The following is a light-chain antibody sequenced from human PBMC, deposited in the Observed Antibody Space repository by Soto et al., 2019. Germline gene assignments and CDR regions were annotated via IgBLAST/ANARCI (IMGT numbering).Light chain of an antibody. J-gene: IGLJ2*01. V-gene: IGLV2-8*01. CDR3: SSYAGSNGVV. CDR1: SSDVGGYNY. CDR2: DVN. Sequence: QAVLTQPPSASGSPGQSVTISCTGTSSDVGGYNYVTWYQQHPGKAPKLMIYDVNKRPPGVPDRFSGSKSGNRASLTVSGLQAEDEADYYCSSYAGSNGVVFGGGTKLTVL.